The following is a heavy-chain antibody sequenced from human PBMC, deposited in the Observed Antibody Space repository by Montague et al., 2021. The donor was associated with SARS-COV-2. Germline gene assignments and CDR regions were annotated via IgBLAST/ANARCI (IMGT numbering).Heavy chain of an antibody. CDR1: GFTFSNYG. V-gene: IGHV3-33*01. CDR3: AGDCASGGECYSDY. D-gene: IGHD2-21*01. CDR2: IWNDGGNN. J-gene: IGHJ4*02. Sequence: SLRLSCAASGFTFSNYGMHWVRQAPGKGLEWVAVIWNDGGNNYYAYSVTVRFTISIDNAKNTLYLQVNILRAEDTAVYYCAGDCASGGECYSDYWGQGTRVTVSS.